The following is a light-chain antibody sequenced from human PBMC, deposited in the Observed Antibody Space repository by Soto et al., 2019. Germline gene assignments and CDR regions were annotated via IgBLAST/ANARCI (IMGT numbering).Light chain of an antibody. Sequence: QSVLTQPPSVSGAPGQRVTISCTESSSNIGAGYDVHWYQQLPGTAPKLLIYANSNRPSGVPDRFSGSKSGTSASLAITGLQADDEADYYCPSYDSSLTLRVFGTGTKLTFL. CDR2: ANS. J-gene: IGLJ1*01. V-gene: IGLV1-40*01. CDR1: SSNIGAGYD. CDR3: PSYDSSLTLRV.